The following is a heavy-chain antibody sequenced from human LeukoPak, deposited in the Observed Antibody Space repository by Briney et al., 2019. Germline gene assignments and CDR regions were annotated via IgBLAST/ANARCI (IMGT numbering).Heavy chain of an antibody. V-gene: IGHV1-18*01. D-gene: IGHD3-10*01. J-gene: IGHJ4*02. Sequence: ASVKVSCKASGYTFSSYGISWVRQAPGQGLEWMGWISGYNGNTNYAQKLQGRVTMTTDTSTSTAYMELRSLRSDDTAVYYCARDRDYYGSGSYDYWGQGTLVTVSS. CDR1: GYTFSSYG. CDR2: ISGYNGNT. CDR3: ARDRDYYGSGSYDY.